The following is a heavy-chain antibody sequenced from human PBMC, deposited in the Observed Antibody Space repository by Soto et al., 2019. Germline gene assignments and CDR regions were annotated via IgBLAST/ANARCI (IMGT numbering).Heavy chain of an antibody. CDR3: AAKLGTKHYFDS. V-gene: IGHV4-31*03. D-gene: IGHD1-26*01. CDR2: IDHTGST. Sequence: QVQLQESGPGLVQPSQTLSLTCSVSGDPVSSGSYYWPWVRQHPVKGLEWIGYIDHTGSTSYNPSLQSRLIMSIDTSKNQFSWHLYSVTAADTAVYFCAAKLGTKHYFDSWGRGSLVAVYS. CDR1: GDPVSSGSYY. J-gene: IGHJ4*02.